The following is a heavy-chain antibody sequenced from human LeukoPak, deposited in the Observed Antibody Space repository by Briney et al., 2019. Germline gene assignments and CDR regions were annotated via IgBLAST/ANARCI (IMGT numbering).Heavy chain of an antibody. CDR3: ARPAGQGYCSGGSCYLDY. D-gene: IGHD2-15*01. Sequence: GESLKISCKGSGYSFTSYWIGWVRQMPGKGLEWMGIIYPGDSDTRYSPSFQGQVTISAGKSISTAYLQWSSLKASDTATYYCARPAGQGYCSGGSCYLDYWGQGTLVTVSS. J-gene: IGHJ4*02. CDR2: IYPGDSDT. CDR1: GYSFTSYW. V-gene: IGHV5-51*01.